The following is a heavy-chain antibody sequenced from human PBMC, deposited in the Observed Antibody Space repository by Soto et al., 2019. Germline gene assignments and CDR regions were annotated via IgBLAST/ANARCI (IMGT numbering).Heavy chain of an antibody. CDR2: IYYSGST. CDR3: ARDGSDYGDYPGWFEP. D-gene: IGHD4-17*01. CDR1: YGSISSGGYY. V-gene: IGHV4-31*03. J-gene: IGHJ5*02. Sequence: LSLTCPVSYGSISSGGYYLSWIHQHPLKGLEWIGYIYYSGSTYYNPSLKSRVTISVDTSKNQFSLKLSSVTAADTAVYYCARDGSDYGDYPGWFEPWGQGTLVTVSS.